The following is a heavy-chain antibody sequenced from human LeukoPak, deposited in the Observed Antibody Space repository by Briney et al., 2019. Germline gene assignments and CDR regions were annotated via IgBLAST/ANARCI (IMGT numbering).Heavy chain of an antibody. V-gene: IGHV3-30*02. D-gene: IGHD3-10*01. J-gene: IGHJ6*03. CDR2: IRYDGSNK. Sequence: GGSLRLSCAASGFTFSSYGMHWVRQAPGKGLEWVAFIRYDGSNKYYADSVKGRFTISRDKSKNTLYLQMNSLRAEDTAVYYCAKRPSGYDYMDVWGKGTTVTVSS. CDR1: GFTFSSYG. CDR3: AKRPSGYDYMDV.